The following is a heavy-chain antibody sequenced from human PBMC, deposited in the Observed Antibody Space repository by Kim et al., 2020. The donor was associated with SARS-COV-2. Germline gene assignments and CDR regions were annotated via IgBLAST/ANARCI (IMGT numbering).Heavy chain of an antibody. V-gene: IGHV1-69*13. J-gene: IGHJ3*02. D-gene: IGHD1-1*01. CDR1: GGTFSSYA. CDR2: IIPIFGTA. CDR3: ARVSDNWNGVGAFDI. Sequence: SVKVSCKASGGTFSSYAISWVRQAPGQGLEWMGGIIPIFGTANYAQKFQGRVTITADESTSTAYMELSSLRSEDTAVYYCARVSDNWNGVGAFDIWGQGTMVTVSS.